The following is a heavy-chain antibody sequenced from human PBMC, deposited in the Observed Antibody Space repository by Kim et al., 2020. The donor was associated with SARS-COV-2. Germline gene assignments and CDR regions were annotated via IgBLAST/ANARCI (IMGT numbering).Heavy chain of an antibody. CDR2: INHSGST. CDR1: GGSFSGYY. Sequence: SETLSLTCAVYGGSFSGYYWSWIRQPPGKGLEWIGEINHSGSTNYNPSLKSRVTISVDTSKNQFSLKLSSVTAADTAVYYCARAGRQWLVQPHYCYFDLWGRGTLVTVSS. CDR3: ARAGRQWLVQPHYCYFDL. J-gene: IGHJ2*01. V-gene: IGHV4-34*01. D-gene: IGHD6-19*01.